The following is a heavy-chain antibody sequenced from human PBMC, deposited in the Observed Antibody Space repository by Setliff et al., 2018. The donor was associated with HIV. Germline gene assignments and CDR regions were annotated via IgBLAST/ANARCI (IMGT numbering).Heavy chain of an antibody. CDR2: VKQDGTET. CDR3: AKDSAEYCSSPSCPIPNWFDP. D-gene: IGHD2-2*01. V-gene: IGHV3-7*01. CDR1: GFRFRSYW. Sequence: GGSLRLSCAASGFRFRSYWMSWVRQAPGKGLESVANVKQDGTETLYVDSVKGRFTISRDNANNLVYLQMNSLRVEDTAVYYCAKDSAEYCSSPSCPIPNWFDPWGQGTLVTVSS. J-gene: IGHJ5*02.